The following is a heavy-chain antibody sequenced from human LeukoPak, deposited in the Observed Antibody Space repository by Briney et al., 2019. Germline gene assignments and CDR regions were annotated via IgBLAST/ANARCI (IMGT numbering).Heavy chain of an antibody. V-gene: IGHV3-48*04. CDR2: ISSSSSTI. CDR3: ARDQSGSHLPYADAFDI. D-gene: IGHD1-26*01. CDR1: GFTFSSYS. Sequence: GGSLRLSCAASGFTFSSYSMNWVRQAPGKGLEWVSYISSSSSTIYYADSVKGRFTISRDNAKNSLYLQMNSLRAEDTAVYYCARDQSGSHLPYADAFDIWGQGTMVTVSS. J-gene: IGHJ3*02.